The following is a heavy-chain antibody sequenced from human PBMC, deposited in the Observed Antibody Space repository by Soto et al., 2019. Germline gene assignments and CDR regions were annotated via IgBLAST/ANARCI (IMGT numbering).Heavy chain of an antibody. V-gene: IGHV4-30-4*01. CDR2: IYYSGST. D-gene: IGHD1-26*01. CDR3: ARGSYSGSYYSFDP. Sequence: QVQLQESGPGLVKPSQTLSLTCTVSGGSINSDDYYWSWIRQPPGKGLEWIGYIYYSGSTYYNPSLNSRVTISVDTSKNQFSLKLSSVTAAGTAVYYCARGSYSGSYYSFDPWGQGTLVTVSS. CDR1: GGSINSDDYY. J-gene: IGHJ5*02.